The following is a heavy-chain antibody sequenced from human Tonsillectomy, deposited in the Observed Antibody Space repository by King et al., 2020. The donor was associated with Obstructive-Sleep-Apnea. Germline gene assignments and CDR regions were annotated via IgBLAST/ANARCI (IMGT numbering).Heavy chain of an antibody. J-gene: IGHJ1*01. D-gene: IGHD2-15*01. V-gene: IGHV4-39*07. CDR2: IYYSGST. CDR3: AREIVVVVATPEYFQH. CDR1: GGSISSSSYY. Sequence: LQLQESGPGLVKPSETLSLTCTVSGGSISSSSYYWGWIRQPPGKGLECIGRIYYSGSTSYNPSLKIRVTISVDTSNNQFSLRLRSVTAADTAVYYCAREIVVVVATPEYFQHWGQGTLVTVSS.